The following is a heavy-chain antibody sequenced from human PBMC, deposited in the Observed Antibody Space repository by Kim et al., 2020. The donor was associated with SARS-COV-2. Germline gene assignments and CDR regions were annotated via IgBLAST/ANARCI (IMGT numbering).Heavy chain of an antibody. Sequence: GGSLRLSCAGSGFSFSTCGFHWVRQAPGKGLEWLAFIWSAGSNQYYADSVKGRFTIPRDNSKNTVFLQMSGLSADDTAVYYCARDGKNWDVDYWGQGTLVTVSS. CDR1: GFSFSTCG. V-gene: IGHV3-33*01. D-gene: IGHD1-26*01. CDR2: IWSAGSNQ. CDR3: ARDGKNWDVDY. J-gene: IGHJ4*01.